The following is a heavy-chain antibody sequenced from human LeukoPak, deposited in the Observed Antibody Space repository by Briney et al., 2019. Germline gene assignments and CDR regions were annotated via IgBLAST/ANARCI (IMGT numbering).Heavy chain of an antibody. CDR3: AKGGSRDEYFQH. D-gene: IGHD1-26*01. Sequence: PGRSLRLSCAASGFTFSSYGMHWVRQAPGKGLEWVAVISYDGSNKYYADSVKGRFTISRDNSKNTLYLQMNSLRAEDTAVYYCAKGGSRDEYFQHWGQGTLVTVSS. J-gene: IGHJ1*01. V-gene: IGHV3-30*18. CDR2: ISYDGSNK. CDR1: GFTFSSYG.